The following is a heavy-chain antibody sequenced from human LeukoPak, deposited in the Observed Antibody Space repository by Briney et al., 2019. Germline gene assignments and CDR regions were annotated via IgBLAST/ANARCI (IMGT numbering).Heavy chain of an antibody. J-gene: IGHJ4*02. V-gene: IGHV4-4*02. CDR3: ARDRMGVRAFDY. Sequence: PSGTLSLTCAVSGGSISSTNWWSWARQPPGKGLEWIGEIYHSGSTYYNPSLKSRVTISADKSKNQFSLKLTYVTAADTAVYYCARDRMGVRAFDYWGQGTLVTVSS. CDR1: GGSISSTNW. D-gene: IGHD3-10*01. CDR2: IYHSGST.